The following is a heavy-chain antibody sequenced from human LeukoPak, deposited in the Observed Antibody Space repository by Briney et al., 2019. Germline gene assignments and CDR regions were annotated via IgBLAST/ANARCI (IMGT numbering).Heavy chain of an antibody. CDR1: GFTFSSHS. CDR3: ARDLFYSVSGTYYNVGRVFNY. D-gene: IGHD3-10*01. Sequence: GGSLRLSCAASGFTFSSHSMTWVRQAPGKGLEWVSSISTSSSYIYYADSVKGRFTISRDNAKKSLYLQMNSLRAEDTAVYYCARDLFYSVSGTYYNVGRVFNYWGQGTLVTVSS. CDR2: ISTSSSYI. V-gene: IGHV3-21*01. J-gene: IGHJ4*02.